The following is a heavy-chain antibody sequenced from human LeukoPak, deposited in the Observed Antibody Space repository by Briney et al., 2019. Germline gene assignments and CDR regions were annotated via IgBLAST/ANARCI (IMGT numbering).Heavy chain of an antibody. V-gene: IGHV4-4*07. Sequence: PSETLSLTCLVSGDSITSYHWTCIRQPAGKGLQWIGQIHNSGSTNYNPSLKSRVALSVDTPKNQFSLALSPLNAAETAVYYCGGRAQTRGWSFDYWGQGALVTV. D-gene: IGHD6-19*01. CDR1: GDSITSYH. CDR3: GGRAQTRGWSFDY. CDR2: IHNSGST. J-gene: IGHJ4*02.